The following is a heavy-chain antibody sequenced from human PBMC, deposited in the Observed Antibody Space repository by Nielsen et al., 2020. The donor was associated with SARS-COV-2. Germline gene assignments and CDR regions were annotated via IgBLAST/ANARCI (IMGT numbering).Heavy chain of an antibody. V-gene: IGHV3-21*04. CDR3: AKGYSYGYGGDYYYGMDV. J-gene: IGHJ6*02. CDR2: ISTSSSYV. Sequence: GESLKISCSASGFTFKSYSMNWVRQAPGKGLDWVSSISTSSSYVNYEDSVKGRFTISSDNAKNSLYLQMNSLRAEDTALYYCAKGYSYGYGGDYYYGMDVWGQGTTVTVSS. CDR1: GFTFKSYS. D-gene: IGHD5-18*01.